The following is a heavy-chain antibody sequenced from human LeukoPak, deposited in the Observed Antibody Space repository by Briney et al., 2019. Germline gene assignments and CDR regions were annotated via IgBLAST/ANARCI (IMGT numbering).Heavy chain of an antibody. J-gene: IGHJ6*02. V-gene: IGHV4-30-4*01. D-gene: IGHD2-2*01. Sequence: SETLSLTCTVSGGSISSGDYYWSWIRQPPGKGLEWIGYIYYSGSTYYNPSLKSRVTISVDTSKNQFSLKLSSVTAADTAVYYCARDTWVPAADYYYYYGMDVWGQGTTVTVSS. CDR3: ARDTWVPAADYYYYYGMDV. CDR2: IYYSGST. CDR1: GGSISSGDYY.